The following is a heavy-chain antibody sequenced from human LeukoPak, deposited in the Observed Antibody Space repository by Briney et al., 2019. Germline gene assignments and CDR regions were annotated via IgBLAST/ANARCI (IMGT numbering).Heavy chain of an antibody. D-gene: IGHD3-9*01. Sequence: SETLSLTCTVSGGSISSSSYYWGWIRPPPGKGLEWIGEINHSGSTNYNPSLKSRVTISVDTSKNQFSLKLSSVTAADTAVYYCARHRVLRYFDWSLGYNWFDPWGQGTLVTVSS. V-gene: IGHV4-39*01. CDR1: GGSISSSSYY. CDR2: INHSGST. CDR3: ARHRVLRYFDWSLGYNWFDP. J-gene: IGHJ5*02.